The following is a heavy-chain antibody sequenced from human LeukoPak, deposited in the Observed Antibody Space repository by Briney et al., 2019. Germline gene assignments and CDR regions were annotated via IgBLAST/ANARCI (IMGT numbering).Heavy chain of an antibody. V-gene: IGHV5-51*01. Sequence: GESLKISCKGSGYSFTSYWIGWVRQMPGKGLEWMGIIYPGDSVTRYSPSFQGQVTISADKSISTAYLQWSSLKASDTAVYYCARLVIPGIAVAGPPHYYYYGMDVWGQGTTVTVSS. J-gene: IGHJ6*02. CDR2: IYPGDSVT. D-gene: IGHD6-19*01. CDR1: GYSFTSYW. CDR3: ARLVIPGIAVAGPPHYYYYGMDV.